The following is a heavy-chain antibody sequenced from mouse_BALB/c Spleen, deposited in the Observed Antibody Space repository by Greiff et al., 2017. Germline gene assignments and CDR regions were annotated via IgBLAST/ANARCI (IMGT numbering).Heavy chain of an antibody. D-gene: IGHD1-1*01. J-gene: IGHJ4*01. Sequence: EVMLVESGGGLVKPGGSLKLSCAASGFAFSSYDMSWVRQTPEKRLEWVAYISSGGGSTYYPDTVKGRFTISRDNAKNTLYLQMSSLKSEDTAMYYCARPNYASGRAMDYWGQGTSVTVSS. V-gene: IGHV5-12-1*01. CDR2: ISSGGGST. CDR1: GFAFSSYD. CDR3: ARPNYASGRAMDY.